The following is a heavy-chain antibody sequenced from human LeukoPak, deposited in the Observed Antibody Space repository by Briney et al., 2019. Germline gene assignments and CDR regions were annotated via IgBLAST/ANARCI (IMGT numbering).Heavy chain of an antibody. D-gene: IGHD3-3*02. V-gene: IGHV1-18*01. J-gene: IGHJ4*02. Sequence: ASVKVSCKASGYTFTSYGISWVRQAPGQGLEWMGWISAYNGNTNYAQKLQGRVTMTTDTSTSTAYMELRSLRFDDTAVYYCARDRNYHFWSGYLMFDYWGQGTLSPSPQ. CDR2: ISAYNGNT. CDR3: ARDRNYHFWSGYLMFDY. CDR1: GYTFTSYG.